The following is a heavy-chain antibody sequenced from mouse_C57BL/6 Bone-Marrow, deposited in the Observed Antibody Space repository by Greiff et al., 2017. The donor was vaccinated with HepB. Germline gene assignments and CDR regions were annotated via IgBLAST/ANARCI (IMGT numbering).Heavy chain of an antibody. CDR1: GFNIKDDY. J-gene: IGHJ2*01. CDR3: TTFYDGDY. Sequence: EVKLQESGAELVRPGASVKLSCTASGFNIKDDYMHWVKQRPEQGLEWIGWIDPENGDTEYASKFQGKATITADTSSNTAYLQLSSLTSEDTAVYYCTTFYDGDYWGQGTTLTVSS. V-gene: IGHV14-4*01. CDR2: IDPENGDT. D-gene: IGHD2-3*01.